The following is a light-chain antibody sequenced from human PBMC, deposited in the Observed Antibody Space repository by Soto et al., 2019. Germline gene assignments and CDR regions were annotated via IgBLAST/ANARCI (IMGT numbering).Light chain of an antibody. J-gene: IGKJ4*01. Sequence: EIVLPQSPGTLSLSPGERATLSCRASQSVSSSYLAWYQQKPGQATRLLIYGASSRATGIPDRFSGSGSGTAFTLTITRLEPEDFAVYYCQHYRTSFGGGTKVEIK. V-gene: IGKV3-20*01. CDR3: QHYRTS. CDR1: QSVSSSY. CDR2: GAS.